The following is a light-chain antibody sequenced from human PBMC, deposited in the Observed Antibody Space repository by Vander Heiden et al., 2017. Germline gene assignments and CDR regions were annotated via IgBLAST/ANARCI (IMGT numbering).Light chain of an antibody. J-gene: IGKJ1*01. CDR3: QQYDRGRT. V-gene: IGKV1-5*03. CDR1: EDISRW. Sequence: DIQMTPTPSTLSASVGDRVNSTCRANEDISRWLAWYQQKPGKAPKLMIYRASSLESGAHSRFSGSGSGTEFTLTISRLQPDDLATYYCQQYDRGRTFGQGTKVEVK. CDR2: RAS.